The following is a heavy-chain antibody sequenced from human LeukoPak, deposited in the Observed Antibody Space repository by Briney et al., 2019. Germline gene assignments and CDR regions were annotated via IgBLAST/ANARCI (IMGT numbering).Heavy chain of an antibody. J-gene: IGHJ4*02. CDR3: AKVMGASIY. D-gene: IGHD1-26*01. V-gene: IGHV3-23*01. CDR2: ISGSGGST. CDR1: GFTFSSYA. Sequence: GGSLRLSCAASGFTFSSYAMSWLRQAPGKGLEWVSTISGSGGSTYYADSVKGRFTISRDNSKNTLYLQMSSLRAEDTAVYYCAKVMGASIYWGQGTLVTVSS.